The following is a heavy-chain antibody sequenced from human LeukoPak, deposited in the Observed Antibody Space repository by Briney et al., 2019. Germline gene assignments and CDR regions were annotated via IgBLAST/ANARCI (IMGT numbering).Heavy chain of an antibody. CDR3: ARDRYSYGQYYFDY. CDR1: GGTFSSYA. J-gene: IGHJ4*02. V-gene: IGHV1-69*05. Sequence: ASVKGSCKASGGTFSSYAISWVRQAPGQGLEWMGRIIPIFGTANYAQKFQGRVTITTDESTSTAYMELSSLRSEDTAVYYCARDRYSYGQYYFDYWGQGTLVTVSS. D-gene: IGHD5-18*01. CDR2: IIPIFGTA.